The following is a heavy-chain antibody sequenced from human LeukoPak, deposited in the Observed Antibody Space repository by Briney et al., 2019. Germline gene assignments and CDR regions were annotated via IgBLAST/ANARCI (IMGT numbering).Heavy chain of an antibody. J-gene: IGHJ4*02. Sequence: PSETLSLTCTVSGGSISSSSFYWGWIRQPPGKGLEWIGSISYSGSTSYNPSLKSRVTISVDTSKNQFSLKLSSVTAADTAVYSCAIAGSSAYPIFHWGQGTLATVSS. V-gene: IGHV4-39*01. CDR1: GGSISSSSFY. CDR2: ISYSGST. CDR3: AIAGSSAYPIFH. D-gene: IGHD6-19*01.